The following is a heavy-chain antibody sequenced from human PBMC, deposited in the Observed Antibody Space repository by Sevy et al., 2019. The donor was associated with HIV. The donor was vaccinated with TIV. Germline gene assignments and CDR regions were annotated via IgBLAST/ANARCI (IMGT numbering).Heavy chain of an antibody. Sequence: GGSLRLSCAASGFIFSNYYMTWVRQAPGKGLEWVSYISDRSDTISYADSVKGRFTISRDKAKNELYLQMSSLRGEDTAVYYCARVRDRYCSGGSCYYGYFFDYWGQGTLVTVSS. CDR3: ARVRDRYCSGGSCYYGYFFDY. CDR2: ISDRSDTI. V-gene: IGHV3-48*01. J-gene: IGHJ4*02. D-gene: IGHD2-15*01. CDR1: GFIFSNYY.